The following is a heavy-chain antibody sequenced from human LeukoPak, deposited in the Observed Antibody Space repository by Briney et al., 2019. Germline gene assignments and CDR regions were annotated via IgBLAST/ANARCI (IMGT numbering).Heavy chain of an antibody. V-gene: IGHV1-8*03. CDR2: MNPNSGNT. Sequence: ASVKVSCKASGYTFTSYDINWVRHATGQGLEWMGWMNPNSGNTGYAQKFQGRVTITADESTSTAYMELSSLRSEDTAVYYCARGPLSITMIVVVNYYLDYWGQGTLVTVSS. J-gene: IGHJ4*02. D-gene: IGHD3-22*01. CDR1: GYTFTSYD. CDR3: ARGPLSITMIVVVNYYLDY.